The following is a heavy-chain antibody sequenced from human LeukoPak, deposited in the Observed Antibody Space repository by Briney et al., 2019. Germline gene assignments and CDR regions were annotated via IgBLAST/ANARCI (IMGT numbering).Heavy chain of an antibody. J-gene: IGHJ3*02. CDR3: AIGTDYSNRHRRRFAFDI. CDR1: GGTFSSYA. Sequence: SVKVSCKASGGTFSSYAISWVRQAPGQGLEWMGGIIPIFGTANYAQKFQGRVTITTDESTSTAYMELSSLRSEDTAVYYCAIGTDYSNRHRRRFAFDIWGQGTMVTVS. CDR2: IIPIFGTA. V-gene: IGHV1-69*05. D-gene: IGHD4-11*01.